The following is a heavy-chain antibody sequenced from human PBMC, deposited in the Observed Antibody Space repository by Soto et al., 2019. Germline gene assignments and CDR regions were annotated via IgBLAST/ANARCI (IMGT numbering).Heavy chain of an antibody. V-gene: IGHV4-31*03. CDR2: IYYTGNT. Sequence: QVQLQESGPGLVKPSQTLSLTCTVSGGASTDSAGYYWSWIRQHPGKGLEWIGHIYYTGNTHYNPSLQSRISISVDTSKNQFSLKLTSVTAADTAVYFCAPAYYYGSGSFDSWGPGTLVTVSS. J-gene: IGHJ4*02. CDR1: GGASTDSAGYY. CDR3: APAYYYGSGSFDS. D-gene: IGHD3-10*01.